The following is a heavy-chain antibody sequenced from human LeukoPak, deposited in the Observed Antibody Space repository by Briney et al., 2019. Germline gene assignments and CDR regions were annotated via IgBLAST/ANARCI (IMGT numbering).Heavy chain of an antibody. CDR3: AALPTGYPNFDY. J-gene: IGHJ4*02. V-gene: IGHV3-23*01. CDR1: GFTFSSYG. CDR2: NSGSGDST. D-gene: IGHD3-9*01. Sequence: GWSLRLSCTASGFTFSSYGMSWVRQAPGKGLEWVSTNSGSGDSTYYAGSVQGRFTISRDNSKSTLFLQMHGLRVEDTAVYYCAALPTGYPNFDYWGQGTLVTVSS.